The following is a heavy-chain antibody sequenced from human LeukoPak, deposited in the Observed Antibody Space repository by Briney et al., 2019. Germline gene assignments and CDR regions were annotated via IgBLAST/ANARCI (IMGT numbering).Heavy chain of an antibody. J-gene: IGHJ3*02. CDR1: GFTFSSYL. Sequence: GGSLRLSCAASGFTFSSYLMSWVRQAPGKGLEWVANIKQDGSEKYYVDSVKGGFTISRDNAKNSLYLQMNSLRAEDTAVYYCARDFGGPGDIWGQGTMVTVSS. V-gene: IGHV3-7*01. CDR3: ARDFGGPGDI. D-gene: IGHD3-10*01. CDR2: IKQDGSEK.